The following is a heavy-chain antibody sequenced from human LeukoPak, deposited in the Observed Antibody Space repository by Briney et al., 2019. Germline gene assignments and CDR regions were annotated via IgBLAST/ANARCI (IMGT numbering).Heavy chain of an antibody. Sequence: GGSLRLSCAASGFTFSIYAMSWVRQAPGRGLQWVSSITSSGDGTYYADSVKGRFTISRDNSENMLYLQMNSLRVEDTAVYFCAKDRPNYYGSNGHYYRRDGDYWGQGTLVTVSS. CDR3: AKDRPNYYGSNGHYYRRDGDY. J-gene: IGHJ4*02. V-gene: IGHV3-23*01. D-gene: IGHD3-22*01. CDR1: GFTFSIYA. CDR2: ITSSGDGT.